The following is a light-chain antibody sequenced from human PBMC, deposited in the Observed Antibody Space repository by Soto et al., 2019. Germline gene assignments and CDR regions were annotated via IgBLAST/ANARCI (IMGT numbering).Light chain of an antibody. CDR3: QQYDSSWS. CDR2: KTS. V-gene: IGKV1-5*03. Sequence: DIEMTQSPSTLSASVGDRVTITCRASQNVNNWLAWYQQKPGKAPNLLIYKTSGLESGVPWRFSGSGSGTEFTLPISSLQPDDIATYYCQQYDSSWSFGQGTKVEIK. CDR1: QNVNNW. J-gene: IGKJ1*01.